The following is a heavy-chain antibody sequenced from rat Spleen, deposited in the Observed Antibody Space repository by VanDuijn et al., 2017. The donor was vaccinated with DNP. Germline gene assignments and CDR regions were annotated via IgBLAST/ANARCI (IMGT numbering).Heavy chain of an antibody. Sequence: EVQLVESGGGLVQPGRSLKLSCAASGFTFSDHLMTWIRQVPGRGLEWIASISSTGGSTSYRDSVKGRFTISRDNAKSILYLQMDSLRSEDTATFYCTTDFERGYWGQGVMVTVSS. V-gene: IGHV5-20*01. D-gene: IGHD1-11*01. CDR2: ISSTGGST. CDR3: TTDFERGY. J-gene: IGHJ2*01. CDR1: GFTFSDHL.